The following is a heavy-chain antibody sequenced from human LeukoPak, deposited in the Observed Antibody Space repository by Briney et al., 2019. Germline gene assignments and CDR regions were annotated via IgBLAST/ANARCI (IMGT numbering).Heavy chain of an antibody. J-gene: IGHJ3*02. V-gene: IGHV4-59*01. Sequence: SETLSLTCTVSGGSISSYYWSWIWQPPGKGLEWIGYIYYSGSTNYNPSLKSRVTISVDTSKNQFSLKLSSVTAADTAVYYCARYSSSWWGAFDIWGQGTMVTVSS. CDR1: GGSISSYY. D-gene: IGHD6-13*01. CDR2: IYYSGST. CDR3: ARYSSSWWGAFDI.